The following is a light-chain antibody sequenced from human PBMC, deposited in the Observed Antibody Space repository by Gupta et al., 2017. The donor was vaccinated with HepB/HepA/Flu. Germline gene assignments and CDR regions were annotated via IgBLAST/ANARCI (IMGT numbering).Light chain of an antibody. CDR1: SGIVANNY. CDR2: ENN. J-gene: IGLJ3*02. Sequence: NFMLTQPHSVSESPGKTVTISCTGSSGIVANNYVQWYQQRPGSAPTTVIYENNQRPSGVPARFSGSSDSSSNSASLTISGLKTEDEADYYCQSYDSTNVVFGGGTKLTVL. CDR3: QSYDSTNVV. V-gene: IGLV6-57*02.